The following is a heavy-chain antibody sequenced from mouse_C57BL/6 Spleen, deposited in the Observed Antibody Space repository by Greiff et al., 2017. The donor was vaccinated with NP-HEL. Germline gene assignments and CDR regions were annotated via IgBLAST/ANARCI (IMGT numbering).Heavy chain of an antibody. CDR3: TRSDYGSSYVDY. CDR2: IDPETGGT. D-gene: IGHD1-1*02. V-gene: IGHV1-15*01. J-gene: IGHJ2*01. Sequence: QVQLKESGAELVRPGASVTLSCKASGYTFTDYEMHWVKQTPVHGLEWIGAIDPETGGTAYNQKFKGKAILTADKSSSTAYMELRSLTSEDSAVYYCTRSDYGSSYVDYWGQGTTLTVSS. CDR1: GYTFTDYE.